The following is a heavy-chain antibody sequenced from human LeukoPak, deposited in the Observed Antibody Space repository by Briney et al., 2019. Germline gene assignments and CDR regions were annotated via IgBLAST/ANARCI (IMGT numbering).Heavy chain of an antibody. CDR1: GFTFSDYY. CDR3: ARDDGLDVFDV. D-gene: IGHD2-8*01. V-gene: IGHV3-11*05. Sequence: GGSLRLSCAAFGFTFSDYYMSWIRQAPGKGLEWVSSISSSSSDTKYADSVKGRFTISRDNAKKSLYLQMNSLRAEDTAVYYCARDDGLDVFDVWGQGTAVTVSS. J-gene: IGHJ3*01. CDR2: ISSSSSDT.